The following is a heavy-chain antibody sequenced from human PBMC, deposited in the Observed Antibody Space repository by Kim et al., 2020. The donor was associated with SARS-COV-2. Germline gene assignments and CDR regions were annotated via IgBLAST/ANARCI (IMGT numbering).Heavy chain of an antibody. CDR3: ARDQWGVAAAGPRGYYYYMDV. J-gene: IGHJ6*03. D-gene: IGHD6-13*01. V-gene: IGHV4-59*01. CDR2: IYYSGST. Sequence: SETLSLTCTVSGGSISSYYWSWIRQPPGKGLEWIGYIYYSGSTNYNPSLKSRVTISVDTSKNQFSLKLSSVTAADTAVYYCARDQWGVAAAGPRGYYYYMDVWGKGTTVTVSS. CDR1: GGSISSYY.